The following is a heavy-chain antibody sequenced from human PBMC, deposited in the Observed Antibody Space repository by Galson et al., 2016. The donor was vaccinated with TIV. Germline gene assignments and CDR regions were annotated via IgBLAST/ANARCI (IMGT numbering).Heavy chain of an antibody. D-gene: IGHD3/OR15-3a*01. J-gene: IGHJ3*01. CDR2: ITSGWGPT. CDR1: GFIFSNYE. CDR3: VREAVMSFGVDVFDV. Sequence: SPRLSCAASGFIFSNYEMNWVRQAPGKGLEWISYITSGWGPTYYAESVKGRLSISRDNTKNSLYLQMNSLGPEDTAVYYCVREAVMSFGVDVFDVWGQGTVVTVSS. V-gene: IGHV3-48*03.